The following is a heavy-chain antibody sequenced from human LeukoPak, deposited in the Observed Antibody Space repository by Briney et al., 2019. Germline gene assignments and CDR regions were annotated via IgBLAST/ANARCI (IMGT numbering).Heavy chain of an antibody. D-gene: IGHD6-19*01. V-gene: IGHV4-59*12. CDR2: IYYSGST. CDR1: GGSISSYY. J-gene: IGHJ4*02. Sequence: SETLSLTCTVSGGSISSYYWSWIRQPPGKGLEWIGYIYYSGSTNYNPSLKSRVTISVDTSKNQFSLKLSSVTAADTAVYYCARDPSGWYYFDYWGQGTLVTVSS. CDR3: ARDPSGWYYFDY.